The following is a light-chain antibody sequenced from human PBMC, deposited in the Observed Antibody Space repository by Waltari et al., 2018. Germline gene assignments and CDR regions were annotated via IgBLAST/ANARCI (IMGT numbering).Light chain of an antibody. CDR1: LSNIGTGYD. Sequence: QSVLTQPPSVSGAPGQRVTISCTGSLSNIGTGYDVPGYQQLPGTAPKLLIYGNNNRPSGVPDRFSGSKSGTSASLAITGLQAEDEADYYCQSYDKSLSGVVFGGGTKLTVV. V-gene: IGLV1-40*01. J-gene: IGLJ2*01. CDR3: QSYDKSLSGVV. CDR2: GNN.